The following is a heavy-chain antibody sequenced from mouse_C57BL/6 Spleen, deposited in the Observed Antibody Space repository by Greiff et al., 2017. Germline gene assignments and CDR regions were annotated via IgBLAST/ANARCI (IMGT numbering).Heavy chain of an antibody. CDR1: GFNIKDDY. CDR3: TRYSNYVGYFDV. J-gene: IGHJ1*03. Sequence: VQLQQSGAELVRPGASVKLSCTASGFNIKDDYMHWVKQRPEQGLEWIGWIDPENGDTEYASKFQGKATITADTSSNTAYLQLSSLTSEDTAVDYCTRYSNYVGYFDVWGTGTTVTVSS. V-gene: IGHV14-4*01. D-gene: IGHD2-5*01. CDR2: IDPENGDT.